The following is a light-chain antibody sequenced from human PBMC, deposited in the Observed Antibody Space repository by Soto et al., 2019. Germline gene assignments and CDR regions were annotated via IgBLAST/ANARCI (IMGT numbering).Light chain of an antibody. Sequence: GLTQPASVSGSPGQSITISCAGTSNRGGGYKYVSWYQQRPGTAPKLIMFEVNNRPSGVSDRFSGSRSANTASLTISGLQAQDEADYYCSSYSSNNILSYVFGTGTKVTVL. CDR2: EVN. CDR3: SSYSSNNILSYV. J-gene: IGLJ1*01. CDR1: SNRGGGYKY. V-gene: IGLV2-14*03.